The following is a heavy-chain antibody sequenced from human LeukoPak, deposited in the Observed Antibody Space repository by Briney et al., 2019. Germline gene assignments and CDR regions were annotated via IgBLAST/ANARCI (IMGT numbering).Heavy chain of an antibody. V-gene: IGHV1-24*01. Sequence: ASVTVSCKVSGYTLTELSMHWVRQAPGKGLEGVGGFDPEDGETIYAQKFQGRVTMTEDTSTDTAYMELSSLRSEDTAVYYCAGWGYSYGYLNWFDPWGQGTLVTVSS. CDR3: AGWGYSYGYLNWFDP. D-gene: IGHD5-18*01. J-gene: IGHJ5*02. CDR2: FDPEDGET. CDR1: GYTLTELS.